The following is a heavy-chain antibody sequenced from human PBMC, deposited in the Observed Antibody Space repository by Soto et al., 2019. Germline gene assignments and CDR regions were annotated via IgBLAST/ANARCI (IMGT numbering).Heavy chain of an antibody. Sequence: SETLSLTCAVYGGSFSGYYWSWIRQPPGKGLEWIGEINHSGSTNYNPSLKSRVTISVDTSKNQFSLKLSSVTAADTAVYYCARGVMYYTTMVRANFRYYYYMDVWGKGTTVTVSS. V-gene: IGHV4-34*01. J-gene: IGHJ6*03. D-gene: IGHD3-10*01. CDR2: INHSGST. CDR1: GGSFSGYY. CDR3: ARGVMYYTTMVRANFRYYYYMDV.